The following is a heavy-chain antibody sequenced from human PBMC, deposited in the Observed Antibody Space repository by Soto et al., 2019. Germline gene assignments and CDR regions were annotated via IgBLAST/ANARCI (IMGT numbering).Heavy chain of an antibody. D-gene: IGHD5-12*01. CDR3: ARGVKMATPHRHYFAF. CDR1: AYRFTNYW. Sequence: PGESLQIWSKVSAYRFTNYWIRWVRQMPGRGLEWVGRIDPSDSSTNYSPSFRGHVTISADWSTSTAYLQWNSLKASDTAMYYCARGVKMATPHRHYFAFWRQGNRVTVSS. CDR2: IDPSDSST. J-gene: IGHJ4*02. V-gene: IGHV5-10-1*01.